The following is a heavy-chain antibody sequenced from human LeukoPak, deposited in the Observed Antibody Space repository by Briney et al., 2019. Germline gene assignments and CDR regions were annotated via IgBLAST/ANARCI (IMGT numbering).Heavy chain of an antibody. CDR2: IIPIFGTT. D-gene: IGHD6-19*01. Sequence: SVKVSCKASGGTYSSYAISWVRRAPGQGLEWMGGIIPIFGTTNYAQKFQGRVTITADESTSTVYVELSSLTSEDTAVYYCARGVEYSSGWYFPFQYWGQGTLVTVSS. J-gene: IGHJ4*02. CDR3: ARGVEYSSGWYFPFQY. V-gene: IGHV1-69*13. CDR1: GGTYSSYA.